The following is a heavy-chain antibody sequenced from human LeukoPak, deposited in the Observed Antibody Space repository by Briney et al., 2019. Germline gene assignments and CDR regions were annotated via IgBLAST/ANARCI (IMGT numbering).Heavy chain of an antibody. CDR3: AKSGFLEWLLRFDY. CDR1: GFTFSDYY. Sequence: GGSLRLSCAASGFTFSDYYMSWVRQAPGKGLEWVSAISGSGGSTYYADSVKGRFTISRDNSKNTLYLQMYSLRAEDTAVYYCAKSGFLEWLLRFDYWGQGTLVTVSS. D-gene: IGHD3-3*01. CDR2: ISGSGGST. V-gene: IGHV3-23*01. J-gene: IGHJ4*02.